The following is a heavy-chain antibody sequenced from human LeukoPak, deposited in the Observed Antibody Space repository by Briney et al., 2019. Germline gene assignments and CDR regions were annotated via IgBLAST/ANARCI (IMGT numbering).Heavy chain of an antibody. J-gene: IGHJ5*02. V-gene: IGHV4-61*02. CDR3: ARDPHDSGSYFNWFDP. D-gene: IGHD3-10*01. CDR2: IYTSEST. Sequence: RPSETLSLTCTVSGGSISSGSYYWSWIRQPAGKGLEWIGRIYTSESTNYNPSLKSRVTISVDTSKNQFSLKLSSATAADTAVYYCARDPHDSGSYFNWFDPWGQGTLVTVSS. CDR1: GGSISSGSYY.